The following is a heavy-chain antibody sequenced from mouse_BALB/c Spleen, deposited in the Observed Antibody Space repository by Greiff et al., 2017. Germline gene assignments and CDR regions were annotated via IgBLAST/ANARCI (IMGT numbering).Heavy chain of an antibody. V-gene: IGHV2-2*02. CDR1: GFSLTSYG. CDR2: IWSGGST. J-gene: IGHJ1*01. CDR3: ARKGGDWYFDV. D-gene: IGHD1-1*02. Sequence: QVQLKESGPGLVQPSQSLSITCTVSGFSLTSYGVHWVRQSPGKGLEWLGVIWSGGSTDYNAAFISRLSNSKDNSKSQVFFKMNSLQANDTAIYYCARKGGDWYFDVWGAGTTVTVSS.